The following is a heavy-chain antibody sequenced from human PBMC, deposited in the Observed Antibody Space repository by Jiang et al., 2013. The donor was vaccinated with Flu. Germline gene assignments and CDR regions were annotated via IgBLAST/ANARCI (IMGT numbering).Heavy chain of an antibody. V-gene: IGHV4-39*01. D-gene: IGHD4/OR15-4a*01. Sequence: PGLVKPSETLSLTCTVSGVSIKTSGFFWGWIRQSPGEGLEWIGSVFPGNTFYNPSFKSRVFMSGDSSENQVSLSLRSVTAEDTGVYYCARPQNSMVAAGNFDVWGPGTMVTVS. CDR1: GVSIKTSGFF. J-gene: IGHJ3*01. CDR2: VFPGNT. CDR3: ARPQNSMVAAGNFDV.